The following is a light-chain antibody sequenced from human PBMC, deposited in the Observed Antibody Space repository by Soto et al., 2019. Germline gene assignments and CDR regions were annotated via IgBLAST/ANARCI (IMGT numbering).Light chain of an antibody. CDR2: DVS. CDR3: CSYAGTYTAWV. Sequence: QPVLTQPRSVSGSPGQSVTISCTGTSTDVGGYNYVSWFQHHPGKAPKLIIYDVSKRPSGVPDRFSGSKSGNTASLTISGLQAEDEADYYCCSYAGTYTAWVFGGGTKLTVL. J-gene: IGLJ3*02. V-gene: IGLV2-11*01. CDR1: STDVGGYNY.